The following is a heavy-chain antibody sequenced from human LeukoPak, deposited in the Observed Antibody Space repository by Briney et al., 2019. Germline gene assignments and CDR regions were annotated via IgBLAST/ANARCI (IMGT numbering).Heavy chain of an antibody. D-gene: IGHD3-3*01. Sequence: GESLKISCKGSGYSFTSYWIGWVRQLPGKGLEWMGIIYPGDSDTRYSPSFQGQVTISADKSISTAYLQWSSLKASDTAMYYCARHQSGFSTAFDIWGQGTMVTVSS. CDR3: ARHQSGFSTAFDI. CDR2: IYPGDSDT. CDR1: GYSFTSYW. J-gene: IGHJ3*02. V-gene: IGHV5-51*01.